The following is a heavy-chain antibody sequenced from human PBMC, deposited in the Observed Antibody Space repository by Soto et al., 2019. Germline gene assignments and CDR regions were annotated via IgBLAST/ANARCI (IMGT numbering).Heavy chain of an antibody. Sequence: QLQLQESGSRLVKPSQTLSLTCAVSGGSVSSEDYSCRWIRQPPGKGLEWVGYIYHTGATFYNPSLRRRCTISVDRSKNHFSLKLTSVTAADTAVYFCARVTGIRQGFDTWGQGNLVTVSA. D-gene: IGHD3-9*01. CDR1: GGSVSSEDYS. V-gene: IGHV4-30-2*01. CDR3: ARVTGIRQGFDT. CDR2: IYHTGAT. J-gene: IGHJ4*02.